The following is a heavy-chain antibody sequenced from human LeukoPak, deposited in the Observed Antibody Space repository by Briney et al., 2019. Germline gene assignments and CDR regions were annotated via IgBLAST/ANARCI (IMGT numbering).Heavy chain of an antibody. CDR2: IWYDGSNE. CDR3: ARDRGRYTYCYSPYYFDS. Sequence: GGSLRLSCAASGFTFSSYGMHWVRQAPGKGLEWVAVIWYDGSNEHYADSVKGRFTISRDNSKNTLYLQMNSLRGEDTAVYYCARDRGRYTYCYSPYYFDSWGQGTLVTVSS. CDR1: GFTFSSYG. J-gene: IGHJ4*02. V-gene: IGHV3-33*01. D-gene: IGHD5-18*01.